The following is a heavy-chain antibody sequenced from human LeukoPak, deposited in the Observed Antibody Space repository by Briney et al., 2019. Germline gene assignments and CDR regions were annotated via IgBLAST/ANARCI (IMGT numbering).Heavy chain of an antibody. D-gene: IGHD3-10*01. Sequence: PGGSLRLSCEASGFTFRAYGLQWVRQSPGQGLEWVAVISDSGTTTYYADSVKGRSTISRDNYEIILYSQLHSLRREDTSIYYCTKEGFASVSPFSVRPDLWGQGTLVTVSS. CDR3: TKEGFASVSPFSVRPDL. J-gene: IGHJ5*02. V-gene: IGHV3-30*18. CDR1: GFTFRAYG. CDR2: ISDSGTTT.